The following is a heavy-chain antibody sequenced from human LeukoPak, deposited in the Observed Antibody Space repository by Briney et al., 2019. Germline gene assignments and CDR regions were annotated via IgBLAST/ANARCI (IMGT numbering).Heavy chain of an antibody. Sequence: SGGSLRLSCAASGFTFSSYAMSWVRQAPGKGLEWVSAISGSGGSTYYADSVKGRFTISRDNSKNTLYLQMNSLRAEDTAVYYCAKDWITIFGVAVLGWGQGTLVTVSS. CDR2: ISGSGGST. D-gene: IGHD3-3*01. CDR1: GFTFSSYA. J-gene: IGHJ4*02. CDR3: AKDWITIFGVAVLG. V-gene: IGHV3-23*01.